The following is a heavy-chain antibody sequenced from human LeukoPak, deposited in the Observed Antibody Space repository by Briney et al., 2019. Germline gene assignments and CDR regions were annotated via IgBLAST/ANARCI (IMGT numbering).Heavy chain of an antibody. CDR1: GFTFSSYS. CDR2: ISSSSSYI. Sequence: PGGSLRLSCAASGFTFSSYSMNWVRQAPGKGLEWVSSISSSSSYIYYADSAKGRFTISRDNAKNSLYLQMNSLRAEDTAVYYCARDFTMVRGVILNWFDPWGQGTLVTVSS. V-gene: IGHV3-21*01. D-gene: IGHD3-10*01. CDR3: ARDFTMVRGVILNWFDP. J-gene: IGHJ5*02.